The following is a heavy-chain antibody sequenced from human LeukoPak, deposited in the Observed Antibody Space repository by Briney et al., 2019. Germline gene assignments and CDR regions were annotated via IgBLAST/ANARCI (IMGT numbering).Heavy chain of an antibody. J-gene: IGHJ6*03. Sequence: ASVKVSCKASGYTFTGYFMHWVRQAPGQGLEWMGWINPNSGGTNFAQKFQGRVTMARDTSISTAYMELSRLRSDDTAVYYCARGGSPIYYYYMDVWGKGTTVTISS. CDR1: GYTFTGYF. CDR2: INPNSGGT. CDR3: ARGGSPIYYYYMDV. V-gene: IGHV1-2*02. D-gene: IGHD2-2*01.